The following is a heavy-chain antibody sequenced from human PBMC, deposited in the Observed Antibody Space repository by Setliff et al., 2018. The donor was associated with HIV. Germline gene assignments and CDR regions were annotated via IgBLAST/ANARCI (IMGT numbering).Heavy chain of an antibody. CDR3: ASLDGSESPYIYYYYMDV. CDR2: INYRGNT. CDR1: GGSISTSRYY. J-gene: IGHJ6*03. D-gene: IGHD3-10*01. Sequence: SETLSLTCTVSGGSISTSRYYWGWIRQPPGKGLEWIGSINYRGNTYYNPSLKSRAAISVDTSKNQISLKLSSVTAADTAVYYCASLDGSESPYIYYYYMDVWGIGTAVTVSS. V-gene: IGHV4-39*01.